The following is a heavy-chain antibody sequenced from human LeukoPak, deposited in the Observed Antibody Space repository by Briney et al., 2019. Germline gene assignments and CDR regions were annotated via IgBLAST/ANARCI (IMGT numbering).Heavy chain of an antibody. Sequence: PSETLSLTCAVCGGSFSGYYWSWIRQPPGKGLEWIGEINHSGSTNYNPSLKSRVTISVDTSKNQFSLKLSSVTAADTAVYYCARRGRSGSRLRGAFDIWGQGTMVTVSS. J-gene: IGHJ3*02. CDR1: GGSFSGYY. CDR3: ARRGRSGSRLRGAFDI. D-gene: IGHD1-26*01. CDR2: INHSGST. V-gene: IGHV4-34*01.